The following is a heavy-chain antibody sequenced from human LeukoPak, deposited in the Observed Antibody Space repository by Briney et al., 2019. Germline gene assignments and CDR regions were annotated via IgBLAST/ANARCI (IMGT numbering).Heavy chain of an antibody. Sequence: PSETLSLTCTVSGGSISSYYWGWIRQPPGKGLEWIGSIYYSGSTYYNPSLKSRVTISVDTSKNQLSLKLSSVTAADTAVYYCARDPAMVTYYYYGMDVWGQGTTVTVSS. J-gene: IGHJ6*02. CDR1: GGSISSYY. V-gene: IGHV4-39*07. CDR3: ARDPAMVTYYYYGMDV. CDR2: IYYSGST. D-gene: IGHD5-18*01.